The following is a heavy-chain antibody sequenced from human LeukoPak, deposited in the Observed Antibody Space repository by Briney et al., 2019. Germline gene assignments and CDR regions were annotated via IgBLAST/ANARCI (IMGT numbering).Heavy chain of an antibody. J-gene: IGHJ3*01. CDR2: IVVGSGNT. CDR1: GFTFSSSA. Sequence: SVKVSCKSSGFTFSSSAVHWVRQARGQRLEWIGWIVVGSGNTNYAQKFQQRVTLSRDMSTSTAYSELSSLGSEDTAIYYCAAAKDGAFDFWGQGTLDTVSS. V-gene: IGHV1-58*01. D-gene: IGHD2-15*01. CDR3: AAAKDGAFDF.